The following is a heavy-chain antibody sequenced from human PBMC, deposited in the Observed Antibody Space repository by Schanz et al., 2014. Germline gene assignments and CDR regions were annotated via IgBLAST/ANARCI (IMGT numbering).Heavy chain of an antibody. J-gene: IGHJ4*02. Sequence: EVQLVESGGGLVQPGGSLRLSCAASGFTFSSHWMHWVRQDPGKGLVWVARINSVGSNTDYADSVKGRFTISRDNSKNTLYLQMNSLRAEDTAVYFCAKIGRNEDWGQGTLVTVSS. D-gene: IGHD1-1*01. CDR1: GFTFSSHW. CDR3: AKIGRNED. V-gene: IGHV3-74*02. CDR2: INSVGSNT.